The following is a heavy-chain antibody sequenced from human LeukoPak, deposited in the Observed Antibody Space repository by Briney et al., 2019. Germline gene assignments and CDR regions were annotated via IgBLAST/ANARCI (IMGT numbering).Heavy chain of an antibody. V-gene: IGHV3-21*01. CDR1: GFTFSSYS. CDR2: ISSSSSYI. Sequence: PGGSLRLSCAASGFTFSSYSMNWVRQAPGKGLEWVSSISSSSSYIYYADSVKGRFTISRDNAKNSPYLQMNSLRAEDTAVYYCARGGDFWSGYWGTYYYYMDVWGKGTTVTVSS. CDR3: ARGGDFWSGYWGTYYYYMDV. D-gene: IGHD3-3*01. J-gene: IGHJ6*03.